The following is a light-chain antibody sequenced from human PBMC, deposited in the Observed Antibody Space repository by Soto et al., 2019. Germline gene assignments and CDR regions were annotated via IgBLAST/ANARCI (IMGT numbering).Light chain of an antibody. CDR1: QSLLHSNEYNY. CDR3: MQALQTPLYT. Sequence: DIVMTQSPLSLPVTPGEPASISCRSSQSLLHSNEYNYLDWYLQKPGQSPQLLIYLASNRASGVSDRLSGSGSGRDFTLKIRRVEAEDVGVYYCMQALQTPLYTFGQGTKLEIK. J-gene: IGKJ2*01. V-gene: IGKV2-28*01. CDR2: LAS.